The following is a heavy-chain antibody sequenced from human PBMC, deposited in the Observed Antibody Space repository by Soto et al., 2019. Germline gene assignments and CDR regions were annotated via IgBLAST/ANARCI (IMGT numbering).Heavy chain of an antibody. CDR3: APMRAAKFDY. J-gene: IGHJ4*02. Sequence: QITLKESGPTLVKPTQTLTLTCNVSGVSLSTGGVGVGWIRQPPGKALEWLALIYWDDDQRSSPSLKSRLTITKDTSKNQVVLTMTNMAPEDTATYYCAPMRAAKFDYWGQGTLVTVSS. CDR2: IYWDDDQ. V-gene: IGHV2-5*02. D-gene: IGHD2-15*01. CDR1: GVSLSTGGVG.